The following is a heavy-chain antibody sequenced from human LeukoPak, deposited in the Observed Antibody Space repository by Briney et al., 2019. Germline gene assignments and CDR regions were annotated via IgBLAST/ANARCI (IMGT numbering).Heavy chain of an antibody. CDR1: GGSISSYY. CDR3: ARIGYSSGWYKAVHYYYYMDV. Sequence: SXTLSLTCTVSGGSISSYYWSWLRQPPGKGLEWIGYIYYSGSTNYNPSLKSRDTISVDTSKNKFSLKLSSVTAADTAVYYCARIGYSSGWYKAVHYYYYMDVWGKGTTVTVSS. CDR2: IYYSGST. V-gene: IGHV4-59*01. J-gene: IGHJ6*03. D-gene: IGHD6-19*01.